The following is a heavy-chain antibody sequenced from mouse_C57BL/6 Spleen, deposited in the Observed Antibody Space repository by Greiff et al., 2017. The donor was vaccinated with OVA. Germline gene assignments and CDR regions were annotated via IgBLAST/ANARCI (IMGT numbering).Heavy chain of an antibody. CDR3: ARLKYYAMDY. Sequence: QVQLKQPGAELVKPGASVKLSCKASGYTFTSYWMHWVKQRPGRGLEWIGRIDPNSGGTKYNEKFKSKATLTADKPSSTAYMQLSSLTSEDSAVYYCARLKYYAMDYWGQGTSVTVSS. J-gene: IGHJ4*01. CDR2: IDPNSGGT. CDR1: GYTFTSYW. V-gene: IGHV1-72*01.